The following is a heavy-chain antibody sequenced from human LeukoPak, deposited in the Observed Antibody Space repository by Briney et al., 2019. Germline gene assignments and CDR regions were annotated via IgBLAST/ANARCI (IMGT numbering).Heavy chain of an antibody. V-gene: IGHV1-2*06. J-gene: IGHJ3*02. D-gene: IGHD2-2*01. CDR1: GYTFTGYY. Sequence: ASVKVSCKASGYTFTGYYMHWVRQAPGQGLEWMGRINPNSGGTNYAQKFQGRVTMTRDTSISTASMELSRLRSDDTAVYYCAREWIPTRHGVPVRNAFDIWGQGTMVTVSS. CDR3: AREWIPTRHGVPVRNAFDI. CDR2: INPNSGGT.